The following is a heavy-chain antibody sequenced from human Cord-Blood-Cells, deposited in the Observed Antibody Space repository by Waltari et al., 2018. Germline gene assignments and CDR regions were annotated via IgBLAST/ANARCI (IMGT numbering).Heavy chain of an antibody. CDR3: ARDVAGTTGGYAFDI. J-gene: IGHJ3*02. CDR2: IFPIFATP. Sequence: QVQLVQSGAEVKKHGSSVTVSCKAAGGTFSSYAISWGRQPPGQGLEWVGGIFPIFATPNYPQKFQGRVTITADESTSTAYMELSSLRSEDTAVYYCARDVAGTTGGYAFDIWGQGTMVTVSS. V-gene: IGHV1-69*01. CDR1: GGTFSSYA. D-gene: IGHD1-1*01.